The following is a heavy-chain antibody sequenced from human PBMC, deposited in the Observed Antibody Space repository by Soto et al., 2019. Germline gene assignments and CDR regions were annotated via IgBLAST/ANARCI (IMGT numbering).Heavy chain of an antibody. Sequence: SETLSLTCAVYGDSLSGYYWSWIRQPPGKGLEWIGQINHSGRTNYNPSLTSRVTMSVDMSKNQFTLKLSSVTAADTAVYYCARLAGSGSYSRAILDFWGQGAQVTVSS. CDR1: GDSLSGYY. J-gene: IGHJ4*02. CDR2: INHSGRT. CDR3: ARLAGSGSYSRAILDF. V-gene: IGHV4-34*01. D-gene: IGHD3-10*01.